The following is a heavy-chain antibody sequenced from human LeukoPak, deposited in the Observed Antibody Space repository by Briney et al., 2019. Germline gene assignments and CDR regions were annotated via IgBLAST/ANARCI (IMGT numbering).Heavy chain of an antibody. Sequence: PGGSLRLSCAASGFTFSGYSMNWVRQAPGKGLEWVSSISGSSSSIYYADSVKGRFTISRDNAKNSLYLQMNSLRAEDTAVYYCATDLIVTNHWGQGTLVSVPS. CDR2: ISGSSSSI. V-gene: IGHV3-21*01. J-gene: IGHJ5*02. D-gene: IGHD5-18*01. CDR3: ATDLIVTNH. CDR1: GFTFSGYS.